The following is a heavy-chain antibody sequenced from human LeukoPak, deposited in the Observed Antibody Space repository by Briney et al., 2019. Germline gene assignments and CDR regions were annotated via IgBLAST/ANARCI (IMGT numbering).Heavy chain of an antibody. CDR2: IYYGGST. CDR1: GASIRNYY. J-gene: IGHJ5*02. D-gene: IGHD6-13*01. V-gene: IGHV4-59*08. Sequence: SETLSLTCTVSGASIRNYYWSWIRQSPGKGLEWIGYIYYGGSTNYNPSLESRVAMSVDTSKNQFSLRLSSVTAADTAIYYCARRYSSSLYVGFFDPWGQGTLVTVSS. CDR3: ARRYSSSLYVGFFDP.